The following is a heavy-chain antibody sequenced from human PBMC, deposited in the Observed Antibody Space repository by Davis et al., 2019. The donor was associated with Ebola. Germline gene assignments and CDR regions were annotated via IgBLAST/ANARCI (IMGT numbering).Heavy chain of an antibody. CDR1: GFIFSSYG. CDR3: ARGRYSSSSVYFDF. D-gene: IGHD6-6*01. J-gene: IGHJ4*02. Sequence: GESLKISCAASGFIFSSYGMNWVRQAPGKGLEWVSYISSSGSTIYYADSVKGRFTISRDNAKNSLYLQMNSLRDEDTAVYYCARGRYSSSSVYFDFWGQGTLVTVSS. CDR2: ISSSGSTI. V-gene: IGHV3-48*02.